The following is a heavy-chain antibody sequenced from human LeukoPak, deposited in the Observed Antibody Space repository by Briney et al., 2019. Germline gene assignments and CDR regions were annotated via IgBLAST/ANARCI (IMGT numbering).Heavy chain of an antibody. CDR1: GYTFTSYD. Sequence: ASVEVSCKASGYTFTSYDINWVRQATGQGLEWMGWMNPNSGNTGYAQKFQGRVTMTRNTSISTAYMELSSLRSEDTAVYYCAKVSLDTAMVTRYYYYYMDVWGKGTTVTVSS. D-gene: IGHD5-18*01. J-gene: IGHJ6*03. V-gene: IGHV1-8*01. CDR3: AKVSLDTAMVTRYYYYYMDV. CDR2: MNPNSGNT.